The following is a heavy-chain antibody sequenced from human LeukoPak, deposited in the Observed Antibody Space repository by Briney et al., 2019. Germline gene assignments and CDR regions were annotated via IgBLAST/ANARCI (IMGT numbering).Heavy chain of an antibody. CDR1: GGSISSSSYY. CDR2: INHSGST. Sequence: SETLSLTCTVSGGSISSSSYYWGWIRQPPGKGLEWIGEINHSGSTNYNPSLKSRVTISVDTSKNQFSLKLSSVTAADTAVYYCARVLVDTAMGDFDYWGQGTLVTVSS. CDR3: ARVLVDTAMGDFDY. J-gene: IGHJ4*02. V-gene: IGHV4-39*07. D-gene: IGHD5-18*01.